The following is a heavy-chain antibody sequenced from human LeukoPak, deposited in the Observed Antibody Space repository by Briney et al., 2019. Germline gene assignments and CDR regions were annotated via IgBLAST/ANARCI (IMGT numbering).Heavy chain of an antibody. CDR1: GFTLRSYW. D-gene: IGHD5-24*01. J-gene: IGHJ4*02. V-gene: IGHV3-74*01. Sequence: GGSLRLSCAASGFTLRSYWMHWVRQAPGKGLEWVSRVIRDGSFTNYADSVKGRFTISRDNAKNTLYLQMSSLRAEDTAVYFCVRDGDDFNFDYWGQGSQDTVSS. CDR3: VRDGDDFNFDY. CDR2: VIRDGSFT.